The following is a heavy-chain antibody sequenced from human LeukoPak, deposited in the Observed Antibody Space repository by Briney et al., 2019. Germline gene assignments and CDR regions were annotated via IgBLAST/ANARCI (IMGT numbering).Heavy chain of an antibody. Sequence: GGCLRLSCVASGFTFSSYAMHWVRQAPGKGLQYVSAISSEGGSTYYADSVKGRFTISRDNSKNTLYLQMGSLRVEDMAVYFCARRYCSSTSCSPLDYWGQGTLVTVSS. D-gene: IGHD2-2*01. CDR2: ISSEGGST. CDR3: ARRYCSSTSCSPLDY. V-gene: IGHV3-64*02. CDR1: GFTFSSYA. J-gene: IGHJ4*02.